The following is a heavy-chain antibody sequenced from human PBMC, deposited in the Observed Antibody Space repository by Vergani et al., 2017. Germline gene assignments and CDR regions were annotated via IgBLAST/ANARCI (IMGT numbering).Heavy chain of an antibody. CDR1: GFTFSSYG. CDR3: AKGAAAYTVTTTLDY. CDR2: IRSDESRR. V-gene: IGHV3-30*02. J-gene: IGHJ4*02. D-gene: IGHD4-11*01. Sequence: QVQLVESGGGVVQPGRSLRLSCAASGFTFSSYGMHLVRQAPGKGLEWVASIRSDESRRYYADSVKGRFTISRDNSKNTLYLQMNSLRAEDTAVYYCAKGAAAYTVTTTLDYWGQGTLVTVSS.